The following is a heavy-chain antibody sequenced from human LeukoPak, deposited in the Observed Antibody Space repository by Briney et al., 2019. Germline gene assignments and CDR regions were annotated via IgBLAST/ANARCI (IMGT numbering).Heavy chain of an antibody. V-gene: IGHV4-59*08. CDR3: ARHGRVGS. D-gene: IGHD3-10*01. CDR1: GGSISSYY. Sequence: PSETLSLTCTVSGGSISSYYWSWIRQPPGKGLEWIGYIYYSGSTNYNPSLKSRVTISVDTSKSQFSLKVTSVTAADTAVYYCARHGRVGSWGQGTLVTVSS. J-gene: IGHJ4*02. CDR2: IYYSGST.